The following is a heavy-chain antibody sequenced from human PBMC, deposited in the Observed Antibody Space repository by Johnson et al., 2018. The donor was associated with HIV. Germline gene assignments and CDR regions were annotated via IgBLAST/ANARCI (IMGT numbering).Heavy chain of an antibody. Sequence: QVQLVESGGGVVQPGGSLRLSCAASGFTFSSYGMHWVRQAPGKGLEWVAFIRYDGSNKYYADSVKGRFTISRDNSKNPLYLQMNSLRAEDTAVYYCAKNGARGDAFDIWGQGTMVTVSS. J-gene: IGHJ3*02. D-gene: IGHD2-8*01. V-gene: IGHV3-30*02. CDR1: GFTFSSYG. CDR3: AKNGARGDAFDI. CDR2: IRYDGSNK.